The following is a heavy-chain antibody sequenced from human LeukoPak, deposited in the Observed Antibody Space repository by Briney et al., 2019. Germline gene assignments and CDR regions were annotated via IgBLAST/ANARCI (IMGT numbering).Heavy chain of an antibody. V-gene: IGHV4-39*02. Sequence: SETLSFTCTVSGGSIGGTSYYWAWLRQPPGKGLEWIGSVYHTGSTYYNPSLKSRVSISVDTSKKQFALRLSSVTAADTAVYYCARVDCSGSSCYGLDYFDFWGQGTLVRVSS. D-gene: IGHD2-2*01. J-gene: IGHJ4*02. CDR3: ARVDCSGSSCYGLDYFDF. CDR1: GGSIGGTSYY. CDR2: VYHTGST.